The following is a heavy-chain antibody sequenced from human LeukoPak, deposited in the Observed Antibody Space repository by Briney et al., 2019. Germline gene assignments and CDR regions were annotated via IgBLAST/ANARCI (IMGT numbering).Heavy chain of an antibody. V-gene: IGHV4-38-2*02. D-gene: IGHD4-17*01. CDR3: ARRTVTSLFDY. J-gene: IGHJ4*02. Sequence: SETLSLTCTVSGYSISSGYYWGWIRQPPGKGLEWIGSIYHSGSTYYNPSLKSRVTISVDTSKNQFSLKLSSVTAADTAVYYCARRTVTSLFDYWGQGTPVTVSS. CDR1: GYSISSGYY. CDR2: IYHSGST.